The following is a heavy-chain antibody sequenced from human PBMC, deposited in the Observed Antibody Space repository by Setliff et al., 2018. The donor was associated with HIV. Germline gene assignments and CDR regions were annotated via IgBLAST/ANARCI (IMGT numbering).Heavy chain of an antibody. J-gene: IGHJ6*03. CDR3: ARDSLPYNWNDYYYYMDV. V-gene: IGHV3-23*01. CDR1: GFTFSNYA. Sequence: GGSLRLSCAASGFTFSNYAVTWVRQAPGKGLEWVSSLSGSGDSTYYADSVKGRFTISRDNSKNTLYLQMNSLRAEDTAVYYCARDSLPYNWNDYYYYMDVWGKGTTVTVSS. CDR2: LSGSGDST. D-gene: IGHD1-20*01.